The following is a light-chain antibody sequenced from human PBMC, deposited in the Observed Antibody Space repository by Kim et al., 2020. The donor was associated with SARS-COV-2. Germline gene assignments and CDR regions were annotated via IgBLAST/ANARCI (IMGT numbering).Light chain of an antibody. V-gene: IGLV2-8*01. J-gene: IGLJ2*01. CDR1: SSDIGSYDY. CDR2: DVT. Sequence: GQSVTISCTGSSSDIGSYDYVSWYQQYPGKAPKLIIYDVTKRLSGVPDRFSGSKSANTASLTVSRLQAEDEADYYCSSYAGSNNGVFGGGTQLTVL. CDR3: SSYAGSNNGV.